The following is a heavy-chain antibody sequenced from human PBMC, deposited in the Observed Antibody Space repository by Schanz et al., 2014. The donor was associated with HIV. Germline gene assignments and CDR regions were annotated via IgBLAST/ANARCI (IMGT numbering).Heavy chain of an antibody. CDR2: ISWNSDSK. D-gene: IGHD6-13*01. Sequence: EVQLVESGGGLVQPGRSLRLSCAASGFIFDDYAMHWARQAPGKGLEWVSGISWNSDSKGYADSVKGRFTISRDNAKNSLYLQMNSLRAEDTALYYCAKDKSSGSSSWRNFHYWGQGTLVTVSS. V-gene: IGHV3-9*01. J-gene: IGHJ4*02. CDR1: GFIFDDYA. CDR3: AKDKSSGSSSWRNFHY.